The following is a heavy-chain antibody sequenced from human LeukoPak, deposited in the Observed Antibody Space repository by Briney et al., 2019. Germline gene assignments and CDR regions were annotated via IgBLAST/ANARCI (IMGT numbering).Heavy chain of an antibody. J-gene: IGHJ4*02. CDR2: IKSKTDGATT. CDR3: TTFES. CDR1: GLSFSNAW. Sequence: GGSLTLSCAASGLSFSNAWMSWVRQAPGKGLEWVGRIKSKTDGATTDYAAPVKGRFTISTDDSQNTLYLQMNSLKTEDTAVYYCTTFESWGQGTLVTVSS. V-gene: IGHV3-15*01.